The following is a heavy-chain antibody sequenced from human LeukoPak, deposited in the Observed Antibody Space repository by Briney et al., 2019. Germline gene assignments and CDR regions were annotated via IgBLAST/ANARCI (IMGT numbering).Heavy chain of an antibody. CDR3: ARHLFDFWSQEDAFDI. D-gene: IGHD3-3*01. J-gene: IGHJ3*02. Sequence: GESLKISCKGSGYSFTSYWIGWVRQMPGKGLEWMGIIYPGDSDTRYNPSFQGQVTISADKSISTANLQWSSLKASDTAMYYCARHLFDFWSQEDAFDIWGQGTMVTVSS. CDR2: IYPGDSDT. CDR1: GYSFTSYW. V-gene: IGHV5-51*01.